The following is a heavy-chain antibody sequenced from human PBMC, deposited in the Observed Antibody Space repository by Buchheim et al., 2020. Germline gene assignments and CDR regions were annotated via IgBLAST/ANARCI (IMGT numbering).Heavy chain of an antibody. CDR3: ARSYESSGYPLGWYFDL. CDR1: GGSISSGGSS. J-gene: IGHJ2*01. CDR2: VYHSGST. Sequence: QLQLQESGSGLVKPSQTLSLTCAVSGGSISSGGSSWSWIRLPPGKGLEWIGYVYHSGSTYYNPSLRGRVTMSVDRSENQSSLKLSSVTAADTAVYYCARSYESSGYPLGWYFDLWGRGTL. V-gene: IGHV4-30-2*01. D-gene: IGHD3-22*01.